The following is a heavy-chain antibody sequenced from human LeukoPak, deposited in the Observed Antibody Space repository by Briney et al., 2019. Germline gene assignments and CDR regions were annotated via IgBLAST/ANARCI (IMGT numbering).Heavy chain of an antibody. V-gene: IGHV4-61*02. D-gene: IGHD3-22*01. CDR3: ARSPYSYDSSGAFDI. J-gene: IGHJ3*02. CDR2: ISSSGST. CDR1: GDSISSGDYY. Sequence: SETLSLTCTVSGDSISSGDYYWSWIRQPAGKGLEWIGRISSSGSTNYNPSLKSRVTISVDTSKNQFSLKLSSVTAADTAVYFCARSPYSYDSSGAFDIWGQGTMVTVSS.